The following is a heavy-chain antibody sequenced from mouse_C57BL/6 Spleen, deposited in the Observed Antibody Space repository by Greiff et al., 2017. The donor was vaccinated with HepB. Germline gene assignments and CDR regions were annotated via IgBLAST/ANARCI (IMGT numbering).Heavy chain of an antibody. D-gene: IGHD2-5*01. CDR2: IDPETGGT. J-gene: IGHJ2*01. Sequence: VQLQQSGAELVRPGASVTLSCKASGYTFTDYEMHWVKQTPVHGLEWIGAIDPETGGTAYNQKFQGKAILTADKSSSTAFIVLRSLTSADSAVYYCTIDSNSLFDYWGQGTTLTVSS. V-gene: IGHV1-15*01. CDR3: TIDSNSLFDY. CDR1: GYTFTDYE.